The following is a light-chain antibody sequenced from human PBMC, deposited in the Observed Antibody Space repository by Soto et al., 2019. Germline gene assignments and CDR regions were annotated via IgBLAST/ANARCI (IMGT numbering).Light chain of an antibody. J-gene: IGKJ2*01. Sequence: EIVMTQSPVTLSMSPGERATLSCRASQSIDSNLAWYQQKPGQPPRLLIYGASTRATGIPARFSGSASGTEFTLTISSLQSEDFAVYYCQQYGNFPYTFGQGTKLEIK. CDR2: GAS. CDR3: QQYGNFPYT. CDR1: QSIDSN. V-gene: IGKV3-15*01.